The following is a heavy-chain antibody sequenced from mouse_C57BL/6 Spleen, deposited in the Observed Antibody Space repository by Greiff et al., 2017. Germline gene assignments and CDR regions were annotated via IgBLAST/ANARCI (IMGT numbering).Heavy chain of an antibody. V-gene: IGHV1-52*01. D-gene: IGHD2-2*01. J-gene: IGHJ4*01. CDR3: ARSFDGYAYAMDY. CDR1: GYTFTSYW. CDR2: IDPSDSET. Sequence: QVQLQQPGAELVRPGSSVKLSCKASGYTFTSYWMHWVKQRPIQGLEWIGNIDPSDSETNYNQKFKDKATLTVDKSSSTAYMQLSSLTSEDSAVYYCARSFDGYAYAMDYWGQGTSVTVSS.